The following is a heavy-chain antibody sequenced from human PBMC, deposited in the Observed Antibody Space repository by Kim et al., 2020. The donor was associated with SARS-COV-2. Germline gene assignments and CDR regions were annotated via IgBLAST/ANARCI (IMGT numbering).Heavy chain of an antibody. Sequence: GGSLRLSCAASGFTFSSYAMSWVRQAPGKGLEWVSAISGSGGSTYYADSVKGRFTISRDNSKNTLYLQMNSLRAEDTAVYYCARQDVVYAVAGTKVEGDYWGQGTLVTVSS. J-gene: IGHJ4*02. D-gene: IGHD6-19*01. CDR2: ISGSGGST. V-gene: IGHV3-23*01. CDR1: GFTFSSYA. CDR3: ARQDVVYAVAGTKVEGDY.